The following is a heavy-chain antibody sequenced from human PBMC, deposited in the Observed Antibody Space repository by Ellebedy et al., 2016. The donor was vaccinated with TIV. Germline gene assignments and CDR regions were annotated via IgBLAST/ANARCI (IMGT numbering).Heavy chain of an antibody. J-gene: IGHJ4*02. CDR3: AKDWAAMYYYDNTDY. D-gene: IGHD3-22*01. V-gene: IGHV3-23*01. CDR2: ISASGGST. CDR1: GFTFSSNA. Sequence: PGGSLRLSCAASGFTFSSNAMTWVRQAPGRGLEWVAAISASGGSTDYAASGKGRFTISRDNSKDTMYLQMNSLGAEDTALYYCAKDWAAMYYYDNTDYWGQGTLVTVSS.